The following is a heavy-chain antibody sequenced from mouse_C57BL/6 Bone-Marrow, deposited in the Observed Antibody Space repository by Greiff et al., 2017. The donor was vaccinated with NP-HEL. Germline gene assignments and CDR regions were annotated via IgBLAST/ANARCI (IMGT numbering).Heavy chain of an antibody. CDR3: ARAFITTVVADY. CDR2: INPSSGYT. D-gene: IGHD1-1*01. V-gene: IGHV1-4*01. J-gene: IGHJ2*01. Sequence: QVQLKESGAELARPGASVKMSCKASGYTFTSYTMHWVKQRPGQGLEWIGYINPSSGYTKYNQKFKDKATLIADKSSSTAYMQLSSLTSEDSAVYYCARAFITTVVADYWGQGTTLTVSS. CDR1: GYTFTSYT.